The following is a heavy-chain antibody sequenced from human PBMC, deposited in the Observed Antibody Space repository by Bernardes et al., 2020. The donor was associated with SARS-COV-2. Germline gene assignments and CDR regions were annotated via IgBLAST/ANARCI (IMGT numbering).Heavy chain of an antibody. J-gene: IGHJ2*01. CDR2: IYYSGST. CDR3: ARDLSHLVRRGFDL. Sequence: SETLSLTCTVSGGSIGSYYWAWIRQPPGKGLEWIGYIYYSGSTNYNPSLKSRVTISVDRSQNQFSLNLSSVTPVDTAVYYCARDLSHLVRRGFDLWGRGTLVTVSS. D-gene: IGHD3-10*01. V-gene: IGHV4-59*01. CDR1: GGSIGSYY.